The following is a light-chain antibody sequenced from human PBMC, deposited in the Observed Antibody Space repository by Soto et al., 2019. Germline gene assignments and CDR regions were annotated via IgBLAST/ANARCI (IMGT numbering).Light chain of an antibody. J-gene: IGKJ3*01. Sequence: EIVVTQSPGTLSLSPGERATLSCRASQSVSSNYLAWYQQKPGQAPRLLIYGASSRASDIPDRFSGSGCGTGFTLIICTLEPEDFAMYYCQQYGSTSFTFGPGTKVDDK. V-gene: IGKV3-20*01. CDR1: QSVSSNY. CDR3: QQYGSTSFT. CDR2: GAS.